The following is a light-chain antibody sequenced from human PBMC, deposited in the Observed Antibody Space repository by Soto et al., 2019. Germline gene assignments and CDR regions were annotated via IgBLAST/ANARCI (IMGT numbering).Light chain of an antibody. CDR3: QQSYDTPFT. Sequence: DIQMTQSPSSLSASVGDRVTITCRASQTISSYLNWYQQKPGKAPKLLIQAASSLQTGVPSRFSGSGSGTDFTLTISSLRPEDSAIYYCQQSYDTPFTFGPGTKVDI. CDR1: QTISSY. J-gene: IGKJ3*01. V-gene: IGKV1-39*01. CDR2: AAS.